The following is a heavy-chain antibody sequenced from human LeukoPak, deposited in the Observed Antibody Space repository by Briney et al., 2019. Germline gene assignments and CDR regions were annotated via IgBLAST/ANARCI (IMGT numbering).Heavy chain of an antibody. CDR2: FDYTGTT. V-gene: IGHV4-39*01. Sequence: PSETLSLTCAVSDGSFTSRSYSWGWIRQPPGKGLDWIGSFDYTGTTQYNPSLKSRVTISVDTYKNQFSLKLSSVTAADTAVYYCARHKSWSSYDAFEIWGQGTMDTVSS. CDR3: ARHKSWSSYDAFEI. D-gene: IGHD1-26*01. J-gene: IGHJ3*02. CDR1: DGSFTSRSYS.